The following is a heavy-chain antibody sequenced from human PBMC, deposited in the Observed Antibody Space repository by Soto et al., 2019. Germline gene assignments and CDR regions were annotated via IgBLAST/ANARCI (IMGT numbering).Heavy chain of an antibody. CDR2: IDHSGGT. CDR3: ASGGIAVDDAFDY. Sequence: SETLSLTCAVYVGSFSCYYWSWIRQPPGKGLEWIGEIDHSGGTNXXPSLKSRVXISVDTSENQFXLKLSXFTAADTAVYYCASGGIAVDDAFDYWCQGTLVTVSS. D-gene: IGHD6-19*01. CDR1: VGSFSCYY. V-gene: IGHV4-34*01. J-gene: IGHJ4*02.